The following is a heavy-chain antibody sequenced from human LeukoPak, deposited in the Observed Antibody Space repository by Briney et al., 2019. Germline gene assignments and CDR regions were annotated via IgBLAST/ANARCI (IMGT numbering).Heavy chain of an antibody. Sequence: GGSLRLSCAASGFTFSSYGMHWVRQAPGKGLEWVAFIRYDGSNKYYADSVKGRFTISRDNSKNTLYLQMNSLRAEDTAVYYCAKDFGFFGELFSSYFDYWGQGTLVTVSS. CDR3: AKDFGFFGELFSSYFDY. D-gene: IGHD3-10*01. CDR2: IRYDGSNK. CDR1: GFTFSSYG. J-gene: IGHJ4*02. V-gene: IGHV3-30*02.